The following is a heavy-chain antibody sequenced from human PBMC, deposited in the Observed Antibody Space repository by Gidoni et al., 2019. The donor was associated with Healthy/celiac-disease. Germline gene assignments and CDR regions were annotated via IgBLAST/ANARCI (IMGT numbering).Heavy chain of an antibody. D-gene: IGHD6-6*01. CDR3: ARVGRSSNGMDV. CDR2: ISSSSSYI. Sequence: VQLVESGGCLAKPGRSLRLSWASSGFTFSSYSMNWVRQAPGKGLEWVSSISSSSSYIYYADSVKGRFTISRDKAKNSLYLQMNGLRAEDTAVYYCARVGRSSNGMDVWGQGTTVTVSS. V-gene: IGHV3-21*01. J-gene: IGHJ6*02. CDR1: GFTFSSYS.